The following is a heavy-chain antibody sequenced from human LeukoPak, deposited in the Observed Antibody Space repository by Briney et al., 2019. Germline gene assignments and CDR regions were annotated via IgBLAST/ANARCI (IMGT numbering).Heavy chain of an antibody. CDR1: GFTFSSYS. J-gene: IGHJ4*02. V-gene: IGHV3-21*01. CDR3: AKDGGYYDSSGYYRFDY. Sequence: GGSVRLTCAASGFTFSSYSMNWVRQAPGKGLEWVSSISSSSSYIYYADSVKGRFTISRDNSKNTLYLQMNSLRAEDTAVYYCAKDGGYYDSSGYYRFDYWGQGTLVTVSS. D-gene: IGHD3-22*01. CDR2: ISSSSSYI.